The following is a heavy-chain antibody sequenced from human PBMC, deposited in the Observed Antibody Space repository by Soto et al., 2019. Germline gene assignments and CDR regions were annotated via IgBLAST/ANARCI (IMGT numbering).Heavy chain of an antibody. Sequence: GGSLRLSCAASVFTFSNYWMHWVRQAPGKGLVWVSRVNTDGSSTTYADSVKGRFTISRDNAKSTLYLQMNSLRADDTAVYFCAREQGRGNSVYDFDYWGPGTLVTVSS. CDR2: VNTDGSST. V-gene: IGHV3-74*01. D-gene: IGHD5-12*01. CDR1: VFTFSNYW. J-gene: IGHJ4*02. CDR3: AREQGRGNSVYDFDY.